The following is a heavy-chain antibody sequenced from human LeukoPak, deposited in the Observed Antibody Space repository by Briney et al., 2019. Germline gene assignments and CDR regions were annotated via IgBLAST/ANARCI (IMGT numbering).Heavy chain of an antibody. D-gene: IGHD6-13*01. V-gene: IGHV4-59*12. Sequence: SETLSLTCTVSGGSISSYYWSWIRQPPGKGLEWIGYIYYSGSTNYNPSLKSRVTISVDTSKNQFSLKLSSVTAADTAVYYCARLKGYSSSWFRSLTYYYYYMDVWGKGTTVTISS. CDR2: IYYSGST. CDR3: ARLKGYSSSWFRSLTYYYYYMDV. J-gene: IGHJ6*03. CDR1: GGSISSYY.